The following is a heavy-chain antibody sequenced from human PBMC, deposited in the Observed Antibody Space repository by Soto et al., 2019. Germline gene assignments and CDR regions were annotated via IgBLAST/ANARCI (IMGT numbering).Heavy chain of an antibody. CDR2: MNPNSGNT. D-gene: IGHD2-15*01. Sequence: ASVKVSCKASGYTFTSYDINWVRQATGQGHEWMGWMNPNSGNTGYAQKLHGRVTMTRNTYISTVYMDLCSLRSEDSAVYYCARGQRELLLLCSDFYYYKNVWAKGT. CDR3: ARGQRELLLLCSDFYYYKNV. J-gene: IGHJ6*03. CDR1: GYTFTSYD. V-gene: IGHV1-8*01.